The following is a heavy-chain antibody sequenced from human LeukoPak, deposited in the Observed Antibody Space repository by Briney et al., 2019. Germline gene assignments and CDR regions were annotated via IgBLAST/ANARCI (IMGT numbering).Heavy chain of an antibody. CDR3: AIHYTEDIVVGPAASPETRNNWFDP. CDR2: IYHSGRT. Sequence: SETLSLTCTVSAYSISSGYYWGWIQQPPGQGLEWIGSIYHSGRTYYNPSLKSRVTISVDTSKNQFSLKLRSVTAADTALYYCAIHYTEDIVVGPAASPETRNNWFDPWGQGTLVTVSS. J-gene: IGHJ5*02. V-gene: IGHV4-38-2*02. D-gene: IGHD2-2*01. CDR1: AYSISSGYY.